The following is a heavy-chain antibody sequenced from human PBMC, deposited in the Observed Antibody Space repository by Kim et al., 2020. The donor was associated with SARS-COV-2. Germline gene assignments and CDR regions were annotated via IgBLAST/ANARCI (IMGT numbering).Heavy chain of an antibody. Sequence: NPSLKSRVTITVDTSKNQFSLKLSSVTAADTAVYCWARLTYSSSWYTGFDYWGQGTLVTVSS. CDR3: ARLTYSSSWYTGFDY. V-gene: IGHV4-39*01. D-gene: IGHD6-13*01. J-gene: IGHJ4*02.